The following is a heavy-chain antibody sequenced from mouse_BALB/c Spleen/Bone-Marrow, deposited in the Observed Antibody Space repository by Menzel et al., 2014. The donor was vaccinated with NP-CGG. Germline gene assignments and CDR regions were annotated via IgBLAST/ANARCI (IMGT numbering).Heavy chain of an antibody. J-gene: IGHJ4*01. CDR3: ARSDGYRAMDY. V-gene: IGHV1-82*01. D-gene: IGHD2-3*01. Sequence: QVQLKESGPELVKPGASVKISCKASGYAFSSSWMNWVKQRPGQGLEWIGRIFPGDGDTYYNGKFKGKATLTADKSSSTAYIQLSSLTSVDSAVYLCARSDGYRAMDYWGQGTSVTVSS. CDR2: IFPGDGDT. CDR1: GYAFSSSW.